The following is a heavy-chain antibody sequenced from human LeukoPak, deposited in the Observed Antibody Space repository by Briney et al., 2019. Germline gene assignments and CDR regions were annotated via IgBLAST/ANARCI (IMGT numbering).Heavy chain of an antibody. Sequence: SSETLSLTCTVSGGSINSYYWTWIRQPPGKGLEWIGYIYYSGSTHYNPSLNSRVTISMDTSKNHFSLKLSSVTAADTAIYYCARTSRHFYGSGSNLTPWPADMDVWGQGTKVTVSS. D-gene: IGHD3-10*01. J-gene: IGHJ6*02. V-gene: IGHV4-59*01. CDR1: GGSINSYY. CDR3: ARTSRHFYGSGSNLTPWPADMDV. CDR2: IYYSGST.